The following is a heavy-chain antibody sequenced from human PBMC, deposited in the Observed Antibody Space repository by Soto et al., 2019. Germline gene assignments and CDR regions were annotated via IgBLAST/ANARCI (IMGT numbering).Heavy chain of an antibody. CDR2: IGAYNGNT. D-gene: IGHD4-17*01. CDR3: ASGESLGAPFYGDYDLGAFDI. CDR1: SYTFTSYV. Sequence: ASVKVSYKASSYTFTSYVISWVRQAPGQGLEWMGWIGAYNGNTNYAQKLQGRVTMTTDTSTSTAYMELRSLRSDDTAVYYCASGESLGAPFYGDYDLGAFDIWGQGTMLTVSS. J-gene: IGHJ3*02. V-gene: IGHV1-18*01.